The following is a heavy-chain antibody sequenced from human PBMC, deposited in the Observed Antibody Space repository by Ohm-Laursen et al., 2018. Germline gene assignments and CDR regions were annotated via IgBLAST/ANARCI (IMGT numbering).Heavy chain of an antibody. CDR1: GFTFDDYA. CDR2: ISWNSGSI. Sequence: SLRLSCTASGFTFDDYAMHWVRQAPGKGLEWVSGISWNSGSIGYADSVKGRFTISRDNAKNFLYLHMDSLRAGDTALYLCARDKSSNYYDNAIDHWGQGTLVTVSS. V-gene: IGHV3-9*01. D-gene: IGHD3-3*01. J-gene: IGHJ4*02. CDR3: ARDKSSNYYDNAIDH.